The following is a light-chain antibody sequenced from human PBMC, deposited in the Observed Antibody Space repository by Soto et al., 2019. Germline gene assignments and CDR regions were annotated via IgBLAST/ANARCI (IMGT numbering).Light chain of an antibody. CDR1: QSVSST. CDR2: GAS. CDR3: QQYNNWPLT. Sequence: EIVMTQSPATLSVSPGERATLSCRASQSVSSTLAWYQQKPGQAPRLLVYGASTRATGIPARFSGSGSGTECTLTISRLQSADFAVYYCQQYNNWPLTFGQGTRLEIK. V-gene: IGKV3-15*01. J-gene: IGKJ5*01.